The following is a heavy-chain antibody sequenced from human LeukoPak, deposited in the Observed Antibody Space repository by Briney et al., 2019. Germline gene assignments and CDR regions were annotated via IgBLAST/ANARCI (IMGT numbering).Heavy chain of an antibody. CDR1: GGSFSGYY. CDR2: INHSGST. D-gene: IGHD4-23*01. CDR3: ARGRGTTVGFYWYYYYYMDV. V-gene: IGHV4-34*01. Sequence: SETLSLTCAVYGGSFSGYYWSWIRQPPGKGLEWIGEINHSGSTNYNPSLKSRVTISVDTSKNQFSLKLSSVTAADTAVYYCARGRGTTVGFYWYYYYYMDVWGKGTTVTVSS. J-gene: IGHJ6*03.